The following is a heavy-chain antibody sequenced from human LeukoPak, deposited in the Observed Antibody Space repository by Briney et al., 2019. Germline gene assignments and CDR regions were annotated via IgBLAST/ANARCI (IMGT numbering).Heavy chain of an antibody. D-gene: IGHD6-19*01. Sequence: SETLSLTRTVSGGSISSSSYYWGWIRQPPGKGLEWIGSIYYSGSTYYNPSLKSRVTISVDTSKNQFSLKLSSVTAADTAVYYCARQQVAVAGASFDYWGQGTLVTVSS. J-gene: IGHJ4*02. CDR3: ARQQVAVAGASFDY. V-gene: IGHV4-39*01. CDR1: GGSISSSSYY. CDR2: IYYSGST.